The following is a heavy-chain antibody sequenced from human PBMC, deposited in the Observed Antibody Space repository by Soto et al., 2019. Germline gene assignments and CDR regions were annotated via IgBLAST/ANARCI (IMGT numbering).Heavy chain of an antibody. V-gene: IGHV3-23*01. CDR2: IGANGDST. CDR1: GFTFNSYA. Sequence: PGGSLRLSCAASGFTFNSYAMSWVRQAPGKGLEWVSHIGANGDSTYYADSVKGRFTISRDNSKKTVYLQMESLRAEDTAVYYCTGATYSDYWGQGTLVTVSS. J-gene: IGHJ4*02. D-gene: IGHD2-15*01. CDR3: TGATYSDY.